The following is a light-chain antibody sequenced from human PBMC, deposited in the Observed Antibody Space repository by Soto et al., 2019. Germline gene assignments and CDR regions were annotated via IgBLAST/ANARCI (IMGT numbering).Light chain of an antibody. Sequence: EIVLTQSPGTLSLSPGERATLSCRTSQTVSSTYLAWYQQKRGQAHRLLIYGTSNRATGIPDTFRGSGSGTDFSLTISRLEPEDFAVYHCQLYGSSPLYSFAQGTELEIK. V-gene: IGKV3-20*01. CDR2: GTS. CDR3: QLYGSSPLYS. J-gene: IGKJ2*01. CDR1: QTVSSTY.